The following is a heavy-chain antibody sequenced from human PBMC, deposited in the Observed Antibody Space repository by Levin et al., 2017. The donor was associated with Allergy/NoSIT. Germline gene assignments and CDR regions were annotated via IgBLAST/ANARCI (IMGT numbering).Heavy chain of an antibody. CDR1: GGSFSGYY. Sequence: SETLSLTCAVYGGSFSGYYWSWIRQPPGKGLEWIGEINHSGSTNYNPSLKSRVTISVDTSKNQFSLKLSSVTAADTAVYYCARGGHYDFWSGYSSGGPDYWGQGTLVTVSS. CDR3: ARGGHYDFWSGYSSGGPDY. D-gene: IGHD3-3*01. J-gene: IGHJ4*02. V-gene: IGHV4-34*01. CDR2: INHSGST.